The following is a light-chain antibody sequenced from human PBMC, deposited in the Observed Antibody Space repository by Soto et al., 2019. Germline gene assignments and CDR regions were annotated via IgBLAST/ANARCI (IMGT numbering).Light chain of an antibody. J-gene: IGKJ1*01. Sequence: DIQMTQSLSTQCESVVPRDTITYRASQTINSWLAWYKQKPGKAPELLIYDASNLENGVPSRFSGSGSGTEFTLTISSLQSDDFAAYYCQQYNSYWTVGQGTKVDIK. CDR2: DAS. V-gene: IGKV1-5*01. CDR3: QQYNSYWT. CDR1: QTINSW.